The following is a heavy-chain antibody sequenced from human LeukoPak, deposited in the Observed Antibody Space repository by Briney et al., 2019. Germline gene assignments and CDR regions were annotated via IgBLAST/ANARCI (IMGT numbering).Heavy chain of an antibody. D-gene: IGHD6-13*01. CDR1: GYTFTSYY. J-gene: IGHJ3*02. CDR3: ARVRGIAAAALDAFDI. Sequence: VASVKVSCKASGYTFTSYYMHWVRQAPGQGLEWMGIINPSGGSTSYAQKFQGRVTMTRDTSTSTVYMELSSLRSEDTAVYYCARVRGIAAAALDAFDIWGQGTMVTVSS. CDR2: INPSGGST. V-gene: IGHV1-46*01.